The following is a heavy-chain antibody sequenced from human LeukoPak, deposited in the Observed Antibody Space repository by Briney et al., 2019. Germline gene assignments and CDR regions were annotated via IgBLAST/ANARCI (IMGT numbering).Heavy chain of an antibody. V-gene: IGHV4-4*02. CDR1: GGSISSSNW. Sequence: SETLSLTCAVSGGSISSSNWWSWVRQPPGKGLEWIGEIYHSGSTNYNPSLKSRVTISVDKSKNQFSLKLSSVTAADTAVYYCARRQLGYCSSTSCYRITRFDPWGQGTLVTVSS. CDR2: IYHSGST. D-gene: IGHD2-2*01. J-gene: IGHJ5*02. CDR3: ARRQLGYCSSTSCYRITRFDP.